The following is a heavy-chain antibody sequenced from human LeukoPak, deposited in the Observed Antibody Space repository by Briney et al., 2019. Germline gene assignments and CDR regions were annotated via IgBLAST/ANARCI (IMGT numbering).Heavy chain of an antibody. D-gene: IGHD3-3*01. CDR1: GFPFSTYS. V-gene: IGHV3-48*02. Sequence: GGSLRLSCAASGFPFSTYSMNWVRQAPGKGLEWISYIRSSSSTIYYADSVKGRFTISRDNAKNSLYLQMNSLRDEDTAAYYCARLANFWSGANDYWGQGTLVTVSS. CDR3: ARLANFWSGANDY. CDR2: IRSSSSTI. J-gene: IGHJ4*02.